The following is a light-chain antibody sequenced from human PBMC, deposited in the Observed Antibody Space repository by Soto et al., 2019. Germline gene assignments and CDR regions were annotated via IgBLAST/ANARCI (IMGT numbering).Light chain of an antibody. Sequence: DIQMTQSPSSVSASVGDRVTITCRASQDISRWLAWYQQKPGKAPKLLSYVASSLQSGVPSRFSGSGSGTDFTLTISSLQPEDFATYYCQHAQSFPPTFGGGTKVEMK. CDR3: QHAQSFPPT. CDR2: VAS. CDR1: QDISRW. J-gene: IGKJ4*01. V-gene: IGKV1D-12*01.